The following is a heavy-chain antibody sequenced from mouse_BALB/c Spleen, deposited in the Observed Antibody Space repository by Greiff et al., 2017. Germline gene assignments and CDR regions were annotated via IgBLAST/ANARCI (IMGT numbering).Heavy chain of an antibody. CDR3: ARKADGYAMDY. Sequence: EVQRVESGGGLVQPGGSRKLSCAASGFTFSSFGMHWVRQAPEKGLEWVAYISSGSSTIYYADTVKGRFTISRDNPKNTLFLQMTSLSSEDTAMYYCARKADGYAMDYWGQGTSVTVSS. J-gene: IGHJ4*01. V-gene: IGHV5-17*02. CDR2: ISSGSSTI. CDR1: GFTFSSFG.